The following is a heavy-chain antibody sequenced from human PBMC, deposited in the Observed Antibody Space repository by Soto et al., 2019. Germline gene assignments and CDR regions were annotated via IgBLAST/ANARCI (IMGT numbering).Heavy chain of an antibody. V-gene: IGHV3-23*01. CDR2: ISDSDNAT. J-gene: IGHJ4*02. D-gene: IGHD6-19*01. CDR1: GFTFSSYA. Sequence: GGSLRLSCAASGFTFSSYAMTWVRQAPVKGLEWVSVISDSDNATYYADSVKGRFTISRDNSKNTLYLQFNSLRAEDTAVYYCAKGVSSSAWSASDNWGQGTLVTVSS. CDR3: AKGVSSSAWSASDN.